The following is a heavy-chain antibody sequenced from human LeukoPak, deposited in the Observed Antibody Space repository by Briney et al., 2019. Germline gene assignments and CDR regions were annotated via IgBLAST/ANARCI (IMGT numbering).Heavy chain of an antibody. CDR2: FDPEDGET. Sequence: VASVKVSCKVSGYTLTELSMHWVRQAPGKGLEWMGGFDPEDGETIYAQKFQGRVTMTEDTSTDTAYMELSSLRSEDTAVYYCATRLYYYGSGSYHPFPFDYWGQGTLVTVSS. CDR3: ATRLYYYGSGSYHPFPFDY. D-gene: IGHD3-10*01. CDR1: GYTLTELS. J-gene: IGHJ4*02. V-gene: IGHV1-24*01.